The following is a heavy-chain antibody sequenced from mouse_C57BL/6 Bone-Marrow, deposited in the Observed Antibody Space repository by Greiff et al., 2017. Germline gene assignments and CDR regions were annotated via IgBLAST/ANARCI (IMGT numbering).Heavy chain of an antibody. CDR3: AREGPYDYDGSFDY. D-gene: IGHD2-4*01. CDR1: GYTFTNYW. J-gene: IGHJ2*01. CDR2: IYPGGGYT. V-gene: IGHV1-63*01. Sequence: QVQLQQSGAELVRPGTSVKMSCKASGYTFTNYWIGWAKQRPGHGLEWIGDIYPGGGYTNYNEKFKGKATLTADKSSSTAYMQFSSLKSEDSAIYYCAREGPYDYDGSFDYWGQGTTLTVSS.